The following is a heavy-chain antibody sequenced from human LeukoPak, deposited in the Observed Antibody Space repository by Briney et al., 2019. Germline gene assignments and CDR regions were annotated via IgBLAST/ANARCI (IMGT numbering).Heavy chain of an antibody. CDR1: GYTFTSYG. D-gene: IGHD4-11*01. CDR2: ISAYNGNT. J-gene: IGHJ6*02. CDR3: ARDSTTVTTWGYYYYGMDV. V-gene: IGHV1-18*01. Sequence: ASVKVSCKASGYTFTSYGISWVRQAPGQGLEWMGWISAYNGNTNYAQKLQGRVTMTTDTSTSTAYMELRSLRSDDTAVYYCARDSTTVTTWGYYYYGMDVWGHGTTVTVSS.